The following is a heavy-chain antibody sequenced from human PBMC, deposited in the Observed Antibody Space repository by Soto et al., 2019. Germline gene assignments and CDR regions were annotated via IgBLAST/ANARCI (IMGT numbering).Heavy chain of an antibody. CDR1: GYTFTSYD. CDR3: ARGNGYYYNFDY. CDR2: MNPNSGNT. D-gene: IGHD3-22*01. V-gene: IGHV1-8*01. J-gene: IGHJ4*02. Sequence: ASVKVSCKASGYTFTSYDINWVRQATGQGLEWMGWMNPNSGNTGYAQKFQGRVTMTRNTSISTAYMELSSLRSEDTAVYCCARGNGYYYNFDYWGQGTLVTVSS.